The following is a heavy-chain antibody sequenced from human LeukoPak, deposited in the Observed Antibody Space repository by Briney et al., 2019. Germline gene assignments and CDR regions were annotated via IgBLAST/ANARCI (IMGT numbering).Heavy chain of an antibody. V-gene: IGHV1-2*02. CDR1: GYTFTRYY. Sequence: GASVKVSCKASGYTFTRYYMHWVRQAPGQGRDWMGWINPNSGGTNYAQKFKGRVTMTRDTSISPAYLELRRLTSADTAVYYCARGRTGTTCDYWGQGNLVSVSS. J-gene: IGHJ4*02. CDR2: INPNSGGT. CDR3: ARGRTGTTCDY. D-gene: IGHD1-1*01.